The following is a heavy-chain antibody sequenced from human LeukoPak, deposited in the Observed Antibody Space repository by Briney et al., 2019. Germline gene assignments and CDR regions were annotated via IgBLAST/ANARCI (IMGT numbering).Heavy chain of an antibody. D-gene: IGHD2-2*01. CDR3: ARLRAQVGSTTQEGWFDP. Sequence: GESPRLSCAASGIPVAANYMAWVRQAPGKGLEFVSVLYTGGGTDYVDSVKGRFTISRDNSKNIVYLQMNTLRPEDTAVYFCARLRAQVGSTTQEGWFDPWGRGTLVTVSS. CDR1: GIPVAANY. CDR2: LYTGGGT. V-gene: IGHV3-53*01. J-gene: IGHJ5*02.